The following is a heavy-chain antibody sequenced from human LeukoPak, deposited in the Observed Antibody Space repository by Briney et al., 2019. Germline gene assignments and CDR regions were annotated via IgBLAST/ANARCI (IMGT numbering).Heavy chain of an antibody. D-gene: IGHD2-15*01. CDR2: ISYDGSNK. V-gene: IGHV3-30*19. CDR1: GFTFRSYG. CDR3: ATSLRSAAAYYFDY. J-gene: IGHJ4*02. Sequence: GGSLRLSCVASGFTFRSYGMHWVRQAPGKGLEWVAVISYDGSNKYYADSVKGRFTISRDNSKNTLYLQMNSLRAEDTAVYYCATSLRSAAAYYFDYWGQGTLVTVSS.